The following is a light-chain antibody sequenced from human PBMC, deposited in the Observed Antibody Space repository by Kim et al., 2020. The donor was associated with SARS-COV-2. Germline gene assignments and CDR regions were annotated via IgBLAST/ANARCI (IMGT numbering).Light chain of an antibody. CDR3: QQYGSAPYT. CDR1: QRGRNSY. V-gene: IGKV3-20*01. J-gene: IGKJ2*01. CDR2: GTP. Sequence: LAPGGKAHPSCRGSQRGRNSYLAWYEQNPRQAPRLLLYGTPSRATGIPDGYSGSGSGTVFSLTISTRESEDCSVYHCQQYGSAPYTFRKDNELE.